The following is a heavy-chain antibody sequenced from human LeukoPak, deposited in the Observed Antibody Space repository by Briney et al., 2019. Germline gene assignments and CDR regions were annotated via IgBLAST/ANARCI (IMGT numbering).Heavy chain of an antibody. Sequence: SETLSLTCAVYGGSFSGYYWSWIRQPPGKGLEWIGDINHSGSTNYNPTLKSRVTISVDTSKNQFSLKLSSVTAADTAVYYCARSIAQYNWFDPWGQGTLVTVSS. CDR3: ARSIAQYNWFDP. D-gene: IGHD6-13*01. CDR1: GGSFSGYY. J-gene: IGHJ5*02. CDR2: INHSGST. V-gene: IGHV4-34*01.